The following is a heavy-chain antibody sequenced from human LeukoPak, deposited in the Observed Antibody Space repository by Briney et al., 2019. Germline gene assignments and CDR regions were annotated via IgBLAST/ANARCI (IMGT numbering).Heavy chain of an antibody. CDR2: IKQDGSEK. CDR1: GFTFSSYW. V-gene: IGHV3-7*01. CDR3: ARVTDFWSGPNHYYYYYMDV. Sequence: HPGGSLRLSCAASGFTFSSYWMSWVRQAPGKGLEWVANIKQDGSEKYYVDSVKGRFTISRDNAKNSLYLQMNSLRAEDTAVYYCARVTDFWSGPNHYYYYYMDVWGKGTTVTVSS. J-gene: IGHJ6*03. D-gene: IGHD3-3*01.